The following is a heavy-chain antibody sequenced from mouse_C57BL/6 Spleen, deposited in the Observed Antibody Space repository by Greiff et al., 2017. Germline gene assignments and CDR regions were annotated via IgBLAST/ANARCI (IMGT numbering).Heavy chain of an antibody. Sequence: EVKLQESGAELVRPGASVKLSCTASGFNIKDDYMHWVKQRPEQGLEWIGWIDPENGATEYASKFHGKATITADTSSKTAYLQLIILTAEDTAVYYCTIYGYDGYWGQGTTLTVSS. CDR3: TIYGYDGY. CDR1: GFNIKDDY. V-gene: IGHV14-4*01. J-gene: IGHJ2*01. CDR2: IDPENGAT. D-gene: IGHD2-2*01.